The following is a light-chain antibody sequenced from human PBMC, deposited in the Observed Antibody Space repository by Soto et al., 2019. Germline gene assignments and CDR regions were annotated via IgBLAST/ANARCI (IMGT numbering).Light chain of an antibody. CDR2: GAS. CDR3: QRYGSSPPT. CDR1: QSVSNNY. J-gene: IGKJ1*01. Sequence: EIVLTQSPGTLSLSPGERATLSCRASQSVSNNYLAWYQQKPGQAPRLLIYGASSRATGIPDRFSGSGSGTDFTLTISRLEPEDFAVYYCQRYGSSPPTFGQGTKVDNK. V-gene: IGKV3-20*01.